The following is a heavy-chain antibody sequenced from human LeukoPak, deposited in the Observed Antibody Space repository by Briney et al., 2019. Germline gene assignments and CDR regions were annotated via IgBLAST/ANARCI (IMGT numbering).Heavy chain of an antibody. Sequence: ASVKVSCKASGYSFTTYYMHWMRQAPGQGLEWMGTMNPRGGSTNYAQKFQGRVTMIRDPSTSTVYMELSSLRFEDTAVYYCARGGNKDYLIPDYWGQGTLVTVSS. D-gene: IGHD4-23*01. J-gene: IGHJ4*02. CDR2: MNPRGGST. CDR1: GYSFTTYY. CDR3: ARGGNKDYLIPDY. V-gene: IGHV1-46*01.